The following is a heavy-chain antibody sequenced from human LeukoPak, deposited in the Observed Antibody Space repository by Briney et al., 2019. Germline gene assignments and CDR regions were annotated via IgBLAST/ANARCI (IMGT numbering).Heavy chain of an antibody. CDR1: GFTFSRYA. V-gene: IGHV3-23*01. D-gene: IGHD2-2*01. Sequence: GGSLRLSCAASGFTFSRYAMSWVRQAPGKGLEWVSAIGSSGGSTYYADSVKGRFTISRDNSKNTLYLQMNSLRAEDTAVYYCAKGCSSTSCFIWGQGTLVTVSS. J-gene: IGHJ4*02. CDR3: AKGCSSTSCFI. CDR2: IGSSGGST.